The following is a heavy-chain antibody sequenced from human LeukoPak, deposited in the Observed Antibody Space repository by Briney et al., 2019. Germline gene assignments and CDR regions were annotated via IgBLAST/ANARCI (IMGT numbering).Heavy chain of an antibody. CDR3: ARHDGGSRD. D-gene: IGHD1-26*01. CDR2: IFPHDSDI. CDR1: GYTFTNYW. J-gene: IGHJ4*02. V-gene: IGHV5-51*01. Sequence: GESLKISCKGSGYTFTNYWIACVRQMPGKGLEWMGIIFPHDSDIRYSPPFQGQVTISVDESISTAYLHWSSLRASDTAMYYCARHDGGSRDWGQGTLVTVSS.